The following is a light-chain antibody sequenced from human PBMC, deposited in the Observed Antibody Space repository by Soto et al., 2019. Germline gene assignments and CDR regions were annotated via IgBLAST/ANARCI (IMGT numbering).Light chain of an antibody. CDR2: GAS. V-gene: IGKV3-20*01. J-gene: IGKJ1*01. CDR3: QQYAGSPWT. CDR1: QTIYEK. Sequence: EIVLTQSPATLSVSPGESVTLSCRASQTIYEKLAWYQQKPGQTPRLVIYGASSRATGIPDRFSGSGSGRDFTLPISRLETEDSAVYYCQQYAGSPWTCGQGTKVDI.